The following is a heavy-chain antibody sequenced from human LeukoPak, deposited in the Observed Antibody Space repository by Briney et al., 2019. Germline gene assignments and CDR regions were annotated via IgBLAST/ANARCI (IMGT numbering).Heavy chain of an antibody. CDR2: ISSSSSYI. Sequence: GGSLRLSCAASGFTFSSYSMNWVRQAPGKGLEWVSSISSSSSYIYYADSVKGRFTISRDNAKNSLYLQMNSLRAEDTAVYYCARDRDTTFLRADYWGQGTLVIVSS. J-gene: IGHJ4*02. D-gene: IGHD2/OR15-2a*01. V-gene: IGHV3-21*01. CDR3: ARDRDTTFLRADY. CDR1: GFTFSSYS.